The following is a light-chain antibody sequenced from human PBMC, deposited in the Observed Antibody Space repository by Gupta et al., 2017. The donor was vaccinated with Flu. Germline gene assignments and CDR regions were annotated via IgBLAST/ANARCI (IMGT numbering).Light chain of an antibody. Sequence: QSVLTQPPSVSGAPGQRVTISCTGSSSNIGACYDVHWYQQLPGTAPKRLIYGNSNRPSGVPDRFSGSKSGTSASLAITGLQAEDEADYYCQSYDSSLSGSEVFGTGTKVTVL. CDR2: GNS. CDR1: SSNIGACYD. V-gene: IGLV1-40*01. J-gene: IGLJ1*01. CDR3: QSYDSSLSGSEV.